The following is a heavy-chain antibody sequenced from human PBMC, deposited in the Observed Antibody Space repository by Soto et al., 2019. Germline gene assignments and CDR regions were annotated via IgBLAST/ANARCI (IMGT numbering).Heavy chain of an antibody. D-gene: IGHD4-17*01. CDR3: ARTQLYYGDLR. Sequence: SETLSLTCTVSGGSISSYYWSWIRQPPGKGLEWIGYIYYSGSTNYNPSLKSRVTISVDTSKNQFSLKLSSVTAADTAVYYCARTQLYYGDLRWGQGTLVTVSS. V-gene: IGHV4-59*12. J-gene: IGHJ4*02. CDR1: GGSISSYY. CDR2: IYYSGST.